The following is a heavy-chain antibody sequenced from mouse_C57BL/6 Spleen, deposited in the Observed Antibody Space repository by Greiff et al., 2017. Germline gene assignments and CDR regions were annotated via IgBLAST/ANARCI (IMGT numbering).Heavy chain of an antibody. J-gene: IGHJ1*03. CDR1: GFTFSDYG. CDR3: ARLYGSSYDWYFDV. D-gene: IGHD1-1*01. Sequence: EVHLVESGGGLVKPGGSLKLSCAASGFTFSDYGMHWVRQAPEKGLEWVAYISSGSSTIYYADTVKGRFTISRDNAKNTLFLQMTSLRSEDTAMYYCARLYGSSYDWYFDVWGTGTTVTVSS. CDR2: ISSGSSTI. V-gene: IGHV5-17*01.